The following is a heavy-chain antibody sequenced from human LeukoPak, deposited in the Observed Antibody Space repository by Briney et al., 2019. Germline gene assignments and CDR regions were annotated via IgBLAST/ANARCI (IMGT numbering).Heavy chain of an antibody. CDR2: IIPILGIA. Sequence: SVKVSCKASGYTFTSYGISWVRQAPGQGLEWMGRIIPILGIANYAQKFQGRVTITADKSTSTAYMELSSLRSEDTAVYYCARSAARRAFDIWGQGTMVTVSS. V-gene: IGHV1-69*04. CDR3: ARSAARRAFDI. J-gene: IGHJ3*02. D-gene: IGHD6-6*01. CDR1: GYTFTSYG.